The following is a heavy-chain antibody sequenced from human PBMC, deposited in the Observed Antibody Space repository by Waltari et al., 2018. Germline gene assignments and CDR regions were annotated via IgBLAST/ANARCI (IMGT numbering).Heavy chain of an antibody. J-gene: IGHJ6*02. V-gene: IGHV4-38-2*01. Sequence: QVQLQESGPGLVKPSETLSLTCAVSGYSISSGYYWGWIRQPPGKGLEWIGYIYYSGSTNYNPSLKSRVTISVDTSKNQFSLKLSSVTAADTAVYYCARIPGYSGYDPTYYYYGMDVWGQGTTVTVSS. CDR2: IYYSGST. CDR3: ARIPGYSGYDPTYYYYGMDV. D-gene: IGHD5-12*01. CDR1: GYSISSGYY.